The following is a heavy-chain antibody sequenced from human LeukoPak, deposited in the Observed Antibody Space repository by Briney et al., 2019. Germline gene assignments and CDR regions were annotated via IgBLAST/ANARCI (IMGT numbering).Heavy chain of an antibody. J-gene: IGHJ4*02. CDR2: ISSNGGST. CDR3: ARVSDGGSYFGY. Sequence: PGGSLRLSCAASGFTFSSYAMHWVRQAPGKGLEYVSAISSNGGSTYYANSVKGRFTISRDNFKNTLYLQMGSLRAEDMAVYYCARVSDGGSYFGYWGQGTLVTVSS. D-gene: IGHD1-26*01. V-gene: IGHV3-64*01. CDR1: GFTFSSYA.